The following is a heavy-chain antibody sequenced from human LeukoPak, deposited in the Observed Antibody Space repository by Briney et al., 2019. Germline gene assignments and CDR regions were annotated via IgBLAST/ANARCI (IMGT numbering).Heavy chain of an antibody. J-gene: IGHJ4*02. CDR3: AKDLDSYGDYYFDY. Sequence: GGSLRLSCAASGFTFSTYSMNWVRQAPGKGLEWVSAISGSGGSTYYADSVKGRFTISRDNSKNTLYLQMNSLRAEDTAVYYCAKDLDSYGDYYFDYWGQGTLVTVSS. CDR2: ISGSGGST. V-gene: IGHV3-23*01. D-gene: IGHD5-18*01. CDR1: GFTFSTYS.